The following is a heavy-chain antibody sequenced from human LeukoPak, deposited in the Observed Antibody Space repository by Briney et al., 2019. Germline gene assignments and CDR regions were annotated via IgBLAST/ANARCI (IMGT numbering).Heavy chain of an antibody. CDR3: ANRGSSSLGRYVDY. V-gene: IGHV1-69*13. J-gene: IGHJ4*02. CDR2: IIPIFGTA. D-gene: IGHD6-6*01. Sequence: SVKVSCKASGGTFSSYAISWVRQAPGQGLEWMGGIIPIFGTANYAQKFQGRVTITADESTSTAYMELSSLRSEDTAVYYCANRGSSSLGRYVDYWGQGTLVTVSS. CDR1: GGTFSSYA.